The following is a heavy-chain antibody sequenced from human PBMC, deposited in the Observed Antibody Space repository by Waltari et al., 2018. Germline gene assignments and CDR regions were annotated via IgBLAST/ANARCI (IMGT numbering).Heavy chain of an antibody. CDR2: ISSSSSYI. Sequence: EVQLVESGGGLVKPGGSLRLSCAASGFTFSSYSMNWVRQAPGKGLEWVSSISSSSSYIDYADSVKGRFTISRDNAKNSLYLQMNSLRAEDTAVYYCARGGLLDPSNYWGQGTLVTVSS. J-gene: IGHJ4*02. D-gene: IGHD1-26*01. CDR1: GFTFSSYS. CDR3: ARGGLLDPSNY. V-gene: IGHV3-21*01.